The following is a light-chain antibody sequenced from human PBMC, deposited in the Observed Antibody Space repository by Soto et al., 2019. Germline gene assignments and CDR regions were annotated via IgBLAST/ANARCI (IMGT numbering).Light chain of an antibody. CDR3: QQRSNSPST. CDR2: DAS. Sequence: EIVLTQSPTTLSLSPGNRATLSCRASQSVSSYLAWYQQKPGQVPRLLIYDASNRATGIPARFSGSGSGTDFTLTITSLEPEDFAVYYCQQRSNSPSTFGGGTKVEIK. V-gene: IGKV3-11*01. CDR1: QSVSSY. J-gene: IGKJ4*01.